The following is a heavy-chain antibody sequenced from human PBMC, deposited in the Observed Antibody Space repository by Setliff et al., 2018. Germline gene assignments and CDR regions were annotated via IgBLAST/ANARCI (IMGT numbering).Heavy chain of an antibody. CDR1: GYTFTSYA. J-gene: IGHJ4*02. Sequence: ASVKVSCKASGYTFTSYAMHWVRQAPGQRLEWMGWINAGNGNTKYSQKFQGRVTVTRDTSASTAYMELSSLRSEDTAVYYCARDPGWFGELLGYFDYWGQGTLVTVSS. CDR3: ARDPGWFGELLGYFDY. CDR2: INAGNGNT. V-gene: IGHV1-3*01. D-gene: IGHD3-10*01.